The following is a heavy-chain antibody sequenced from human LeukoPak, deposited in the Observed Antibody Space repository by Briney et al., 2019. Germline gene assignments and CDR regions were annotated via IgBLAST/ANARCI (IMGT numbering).Heavy chain of an antibody. J-gene: IGHJ2*01. D-gene: IGHD2-21*02. CDR2: ISTENADT. CDR1: GYTFTKYG. V-gene: IGHV1-18*01. CDR3: VRDCASDCSIKGHYYFDL. Sequence: ASVKVSCKASGYTFTKYGLTWVRQAPGQGLEWMGWISTENADTYYAQNYQGRVTMTIDTSTSTAYMELRSLRSDDTAVYYCVRDCASDCSIKGHYYFDLWGRGTLVTVSS.